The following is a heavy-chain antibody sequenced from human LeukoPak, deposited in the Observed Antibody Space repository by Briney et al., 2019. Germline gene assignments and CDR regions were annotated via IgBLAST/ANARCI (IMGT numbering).Heavy chain of an antibody. V-gene: IGHV1-46*02. D-gene: IGHD7-27*01. CDR2: INPIGGNT. CDR3: ARANRGHDY. Sequence: ASVTVSCTASGDTINTYYIHWVRQAPGQGLEWMGIINPIGGNTNYAQRFQGRVTMTRDTSTSTVYMELSSLRSEDTAVYYCARANRGHDYWGQGTLVTVSS. J-gene: IGHJ4*02. CDR1: GDTINTYY.